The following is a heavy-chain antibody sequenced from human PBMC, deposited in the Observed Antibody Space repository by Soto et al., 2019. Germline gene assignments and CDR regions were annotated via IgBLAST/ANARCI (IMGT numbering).Heavy chain of an antibody. J-gene: IGHJ6*02. CDR3: ASLGDHSGSYCYGMDV. V-gene: IGHV5-10-1*01. Sequence: PGESLKISCKGSGYSFTSYWISWVRQMPGKGLEWMGRIDPSDSYTNYSPSFQGHVTISADKSISTAYLQWSSLKASHTAMYYCASLGDHSGSYCYGMDVWGQGTTVTVSS. CDR2: IDPSDSYT. CDR1: GYSFTSYW. D-gene: IGHD1-26*01.